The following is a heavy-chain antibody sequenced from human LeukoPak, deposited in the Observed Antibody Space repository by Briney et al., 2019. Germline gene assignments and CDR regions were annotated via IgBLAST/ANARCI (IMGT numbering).Heavy chain of an antibody. J-gene: IGHJ5*01. CDR3: ARGIGWFEY. D-gene: IGHD2-15*01. CDR2: INQNGGEN. V-gene: IGHV3-7*05. CDR1: GFTLSDSW. Sequence: GGSLRLSCAAPGFTLSDSWMTWVRQAPGKGLEWVANINQNGGENEYVGSVTGRFTISRHNAKNSLVRQLRRLRGEDTAVYYCARGIGWFEYWGQGTLVTVSS.